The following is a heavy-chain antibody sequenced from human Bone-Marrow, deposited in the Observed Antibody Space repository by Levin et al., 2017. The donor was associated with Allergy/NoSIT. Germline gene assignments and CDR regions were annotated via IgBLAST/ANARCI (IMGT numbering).Heavy chain of an antibody. CDR2: IKQDGSDT. J-gene: IGHJ4*02. Sequence: GESLKISCAASGFSFSTYWMSWVRQAPGKGLEWVANIKQDGSDTHYVDSVKGRFTISRDNAKSSLYLQMNSLRAEDSAVYYCARGLQTPMCGGQGTLVTVSS. D-gene: IGHD4-11*01. V-gene: IGHV3-7*01. CDR3: ARGLQTPMC. CDR1: GFSFSTYW.